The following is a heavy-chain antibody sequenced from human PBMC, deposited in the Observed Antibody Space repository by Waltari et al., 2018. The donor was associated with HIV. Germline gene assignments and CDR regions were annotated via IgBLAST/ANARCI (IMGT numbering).Heavy chain of an antibody. CDR3: AKDWENDSNGYSYLGAFDL. J-gene: IGHJ3*01. CDR1: GLTLGNYG. V-gene: IGHV3-23*01. D-gene: IGHD3-22*01. CDR2: ISGIAGSI. Sequence: EVHVLESGGGSVQPGGSLRLSCAAVGLTLGNYGMPWVRLAPGKGLEWVSTISGIAGSIYYADSVKGRFTISRDNFKYTLFLQMNSLRVEDTAIYYCAKDWENDSNGYSYLGAFDLWGPGTSVVVSS.